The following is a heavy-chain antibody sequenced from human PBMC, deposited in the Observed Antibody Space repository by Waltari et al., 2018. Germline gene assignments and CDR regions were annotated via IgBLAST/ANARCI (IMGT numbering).Heavy chain of an antibody. J-gene: IGHJ6*02. D-gene: IGHD6-19*01. CDR3: AKDFSDTSVGYYGMDV. CDR1: GFTFDEYA. Sequence: EVYLVESGGGLVQPGGSLRLSCAASGFTFDEYAMYWVRQVPGKGLEWVSGINWNSRYVGYADSVMGRCTISRDNAKNALYLEMNGLRSEDTALYYCAKDFSDTSVGYYGMDVWGQGTTVTVSS. V-gene: IGHV3-9*01. CDR2: INWNSRYV.